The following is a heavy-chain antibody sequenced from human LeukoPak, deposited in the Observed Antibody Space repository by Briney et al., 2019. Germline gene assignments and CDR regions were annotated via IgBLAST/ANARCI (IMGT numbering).Heavy chain of an antibody. Sequence: SGPALVKPTQTLTLTCTFSGFSLSSSGMCVSWIRQPPGKALEWLARTDWDDGKYYSTSLKTRLTISKDTSKNQVVLTMTNMGPVDTATYYCARISYSGSLTFDYWGQGTLVTVSS. J-gene: IGHJ4*02. CDR3: ARISYSGSLTFDY. V-gene: IGHV2-70*11. D-gene: IGHD1-26*01. CDR1: GFSLSSSGMC. CDR2: TDWDDGK.